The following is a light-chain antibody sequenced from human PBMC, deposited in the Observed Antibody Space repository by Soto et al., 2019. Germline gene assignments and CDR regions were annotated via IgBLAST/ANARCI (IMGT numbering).Light chain of an antibody. CDR1: SSDVGGYNY. V-gene: IGLV2-14*03. Sequence: QSVLTQPASVSGSPGQSITISCTGTSSDVGGYNYVSWYQHHPGKAPKLMIYDVSNPPSGVSNRFSGSKSGNTASLTISGLQPEDEADYYCSSYTTSNTRQIVFGTGTKLTVL. CDR3: SSYTTSNTRQIV. CDR2: DVS. J-gene: IGLJ1*01.